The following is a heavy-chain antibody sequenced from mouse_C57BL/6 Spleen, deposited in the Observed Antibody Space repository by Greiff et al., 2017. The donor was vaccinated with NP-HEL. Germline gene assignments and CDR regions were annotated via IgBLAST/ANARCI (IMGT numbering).Heavy chain of an antibody. J-gene: IGHJ1*03. D-gene: IGHD2-1*01. CDR2: ISSGSSTI. V-gene: IGHV5-17*01. CDR3: ARAGLWYPGYFDV. CDR1: GFTFSDYG. Sequence: EVKLMESGGGLVKPGGSLKLSCAASGFTFSDYGMHWVRQAPEKGLEWVAYISSGSSTIYYADTVKGRFTISRDNAKNTLFLQMTSLRSEDTAMYYCARAGLWYPGYFDVWGTGTTVTVSS.